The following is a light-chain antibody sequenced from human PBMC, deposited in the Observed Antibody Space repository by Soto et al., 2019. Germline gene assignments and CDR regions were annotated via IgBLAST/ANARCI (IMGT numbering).Light chain of an antibody. V-gene: IGKV1-5*03. CDR3: QHYDILST. Sequence: DIQMPQSPSTLSASVGDRVTITCRASQSISSWLAWYQQKAGKAPKLLIYKASSLESGVPSRFSGSGSGTEFTLTISSMQPDDFATDYFQHYDILSTFGQGTKVDIK. J-gene: IGKJ1*01. CDR2: KAS. CDR1: QSISSW.